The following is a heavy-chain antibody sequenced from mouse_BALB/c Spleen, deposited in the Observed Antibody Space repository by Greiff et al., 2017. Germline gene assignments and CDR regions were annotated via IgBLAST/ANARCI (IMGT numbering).Heavy chain of an antibody. V-gene: IGHV1S81*02. CDR1: GYTFTSYY. Sequence: QVQLQQPGAELVKPGASVKLSCKASGYTFTSYYMYWVKQRPGQGLEWIGGINPSNGGTNFNEKFKSKATLTVDKSSSTAYMQLSSLTSEDSAVYYCTRPGEVRRGRYYFDYWGQGTTLTVSS. J-gene: IGHJ2*01. D-gene: IGHD2-14*01. CDR3: TRPGEVRRGRYYFDY. CDR2: INPSNGGT.